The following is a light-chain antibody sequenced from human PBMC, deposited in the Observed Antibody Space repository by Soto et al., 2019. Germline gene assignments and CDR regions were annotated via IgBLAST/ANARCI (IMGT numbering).Light chain of an antibody. CDR1: SSDIGGYNY. V-gene: IGLV2-14*03. J-gene: IGLJ1*01. CDR2: DVS. CDR3: SSYTSSSTLVV. Sequence: QSALTQPASVSGSPGQSITVSCTGTSSDIGGYNYVSWYQQYPGEAPKVIIYDVSDRPSGVSNRFSGSKSGNTASLTISGLQTEDEADYYCSSYTSSSTLVVFGTGTKLTV.